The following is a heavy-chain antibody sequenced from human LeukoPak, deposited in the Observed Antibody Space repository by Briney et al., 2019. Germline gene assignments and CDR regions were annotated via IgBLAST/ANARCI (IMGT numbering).Heavy chain of an antibody. V-gene: IGHV4-34*01. J-gene: IGHJ3*02. D-gene: IGHD3-22*01. CDR3: TRVKGYYDSSGYYKAHAFDI. CDR2: INHSGST. CDR1: GGSFSGYY. Sequence: SETLSLTCAVYGGSFSGYYWSWIRQPPGKGLEWIGEINHSGSTNYNPSLKSRVTISVDTSKNQFSLKLSSVTVADTAVYYCTRVKGYYDSSGYYKAHAFDIWGQGTMVTVSS.